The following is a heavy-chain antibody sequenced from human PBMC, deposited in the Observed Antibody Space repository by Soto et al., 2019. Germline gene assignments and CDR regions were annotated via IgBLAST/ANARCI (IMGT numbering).Heavy chain of an antibody. D-gene: IGHD1-26*01. V-gene: IGHV3-9*01. Sequence: GGSLRLSCAASGFTFDDYAMHWVRQAPGKGLEWVSGISWNSGSIGYADSVKGRFTISRDNSKNTLYLQMNSLRAEDTAVYYCAREGRSYSFDYWGPGILVTVSS. CDR2: ISWNSGSI. CDR3: AREGRSYSFDY. J-gene: IGHJ4*02. CDR1: GFTFDDYA.